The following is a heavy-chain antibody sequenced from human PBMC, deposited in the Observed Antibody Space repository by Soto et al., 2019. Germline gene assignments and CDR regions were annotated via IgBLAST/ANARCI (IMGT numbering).Heavy chain of an antibody. V-gene: IGHV3-30*04. CDR1: GFTFSSFA. Sequence: QVRLVESGGGVVQPGRSLRLSCAAFGFTFSSFAMHWVRQAPGKGLEWVAVITSDGTKEYYPDPVRGRCIISRDNSGNTVYLHMNCLGGDDTAVYYCAKAPWNRAHPLFFDFWGQGSRVTVSS. CDR2: ITSDGTKE. D-gene: IGHD1-1*01. J-gene: IGHJ4*02. CDR3: AKAPWNRAHPLFFDF.